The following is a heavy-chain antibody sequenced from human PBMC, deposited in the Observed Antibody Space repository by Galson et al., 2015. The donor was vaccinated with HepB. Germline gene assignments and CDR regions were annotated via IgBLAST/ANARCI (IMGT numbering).Heavy chain of an antibody. CDR2: ISFSGTP. V-gene: IGHV3-23*01. CDR3: AKRSGPGGPFDY. D-gene: IGHD3-10*01. J-gene: IGHJ4*01. Sequence: SLRLSCAVSGFSLMSHYGMGWVRQAPGKGLEWVSSISFSGTPNDADSVKGRFTISRDNSKNTVFLHLNSLRDGDTAVYYCAKRSGPGGPFDYWGLGTVVTVSS. CDR1: GFSLMSHYG.